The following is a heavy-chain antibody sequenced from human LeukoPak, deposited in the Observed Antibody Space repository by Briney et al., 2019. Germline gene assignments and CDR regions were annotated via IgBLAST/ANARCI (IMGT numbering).Heavy chain of an antibody. Sequence: ASVKVSCKASGYTFTSYYMHWVRRAPGQGLEWMGWINPNSGGTNYAQKFQGWVTMTRDTSISTAYMELSRLRSDDTAVYYCARGVAVAARYYFDYWGQGTLVTVSS. J-gene: IGHJ4*02. CDR2: INPNSGGT. V-gene: IGHV1-2*04. D-gene: IGHD6-19*01. CDR1: GYTFTSYY. CDR3: ARGVAVAARYYFDY.